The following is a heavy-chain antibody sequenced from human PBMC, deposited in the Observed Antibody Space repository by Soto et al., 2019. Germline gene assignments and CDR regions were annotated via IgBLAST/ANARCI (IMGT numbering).Heavy chain of an antibody. V-gene: IGHV3-48*02. CDR1: GFTISSYS. J-gene: IGHJ6*02. D-gene: IGHD6-13*01. Sequence: PGGSLRLSCAASGFTISSYSMNWVRQAPGKGLEWVSYINRSGSTIYYADSVKGRFTISRDNAKNSLYLQLNSLRDEDTAVYYCARDVPAISAAAGYGLDVWGQGTTVTVFS. CDR3: ARDVPAISAAAGYGLDV. CDR2: INRSGSTI.